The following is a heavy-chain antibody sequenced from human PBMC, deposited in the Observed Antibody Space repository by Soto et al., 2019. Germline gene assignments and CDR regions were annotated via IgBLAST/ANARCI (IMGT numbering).Heavy chain of an antibody. J-gene: IGHJ6*02. CDR2: ISGGGRST. D-gene: IGHD6-19*01. CDR3: AKDRAAVSGTYHYYGLDV. CDR1: GFTFSSYA. Sequence: EVQLLESGGGLVQTAGSLRLSCAASGFTFSSYAMSWVRQAPGKGLEWVSAISGGGRSTYYADSVKGRFTISRDSSKNTLYLQMSSLRVEDTAVYYCAKDRAAVSGTYHYYGLDVWGQGTTVTVSS. V-gene: IGHV3-23*01.